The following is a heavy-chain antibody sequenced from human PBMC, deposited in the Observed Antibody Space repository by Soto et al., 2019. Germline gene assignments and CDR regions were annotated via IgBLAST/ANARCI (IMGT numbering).Heavy chain of an antibody. D-gene: IGHD3-10*01. Sequence: QMQLVQSGPEVKKPGTSVKVSCKASGFTFTSSAVQWVRQARGQSLEWIGWIVVGSGNTNYAQKFQERVTITRDMSTSTAYMELSSLRSEDTAVYYCAAEESAGYYYYYGMDVWGQGTTVTVSS. J-gene: IGHJ6*02. CDR2: IVVGSGNT. V-gene: IGHV1-58*01. CDR3: AAEESAGYYYYYGMDV. CDR1: GFTFTSSA.